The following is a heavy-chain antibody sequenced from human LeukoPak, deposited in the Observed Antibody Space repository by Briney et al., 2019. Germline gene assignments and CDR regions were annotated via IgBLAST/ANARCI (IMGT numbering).Heavy chain of an antibody. CDR3: ARGIVGANDAFDI. D-gene: IGHD1-26*01. V-gene: IGHV4-39*07. CDR2: IYSSGST. CDR1: GAFISSRDYY. Sequence: SETLSLTCTVSGAFISSRDYYWGWIRQAPGKGLEWIGSIYSSGSTNYNPSLKSRVTISVDTSKNQFSLKLSSVTAADTAVYYCARGIVGANDAFDIWGQGTMVTVSS. J-gene: IGHJ3*02.